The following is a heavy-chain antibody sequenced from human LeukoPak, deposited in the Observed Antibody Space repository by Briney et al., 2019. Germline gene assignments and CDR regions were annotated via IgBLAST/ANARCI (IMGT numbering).Heavy chain of an antibody. CDR1: GFTFSSYG. D-gene: IGHD3-10*01. V-gene: IGHV3-30*02. J-gene: IGHJ5*02. CDR3: AKDYSKTSYYGSGTYYRPNWFDP. Sequence: GGSLRLSCAASGFTFSSYGMHWVRPAPGKGLGWVTFIRSDGSNKYYADSLKGRFTISRDNSKNTLYLQMNSLRVEDTAVYYCAKDYSKTSYYGSGTYYRPNWFDPWGQGTLVTVSS. CDR2: IRSDGSNK.